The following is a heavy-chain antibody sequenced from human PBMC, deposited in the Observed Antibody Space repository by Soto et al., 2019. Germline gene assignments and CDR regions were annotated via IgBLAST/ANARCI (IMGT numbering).Heavy chain of an antibody. Sequence: ASVKVSCKASGYTFTGYYMHWVRQAPGQGLEWMGWINPNSGGTNYAQKFQGWVTMTRDTSISTAYMELSRLRSDDTAVYYCARGVLAAAGPNWFDPWGQGTLVTVSS. CDR3: ARGVLAAAGPNWFDP. V-gene: IGHV1-2*04. D-gene: IGHD6-13*01. CDR2: INPNSGGT. J-gene: IGHJ5*02. CDR1: GYTFTGYY.